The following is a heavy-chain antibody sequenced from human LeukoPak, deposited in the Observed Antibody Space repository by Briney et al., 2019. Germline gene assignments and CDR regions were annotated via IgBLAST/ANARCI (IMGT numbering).Heavy chain of an antibody. Sequence: GGSLRLSCAASGFTFSSYSMNWVRQAPGKGLEWVSSISSSSSYIYYADSVKGRFTISRDNAKNSLYLQMNSLRAEDTAVYYCARAMDIVVVPAPGDYYMDVWGKGTTVTVSS. D-gene: IGHD2-2*03. J-gene: IGHJ6*03. CDR1: GFTFSSYS. CDR3: ARAMDIVVVPAPGDYYMDV. CDR2: ISSSSSYI. V-gene: IGHV3-21*01.